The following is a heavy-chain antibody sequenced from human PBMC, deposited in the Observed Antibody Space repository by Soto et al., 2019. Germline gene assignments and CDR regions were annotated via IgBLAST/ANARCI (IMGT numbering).Heavy chain of an antibody. Sequence: SQTLSLTCAISGDSVSSTSAAWSWIRQSPSRGLEWLGRTYYRSKWYSDYAVSVKSRITINPDTSKNQFSLQLNSVTPEDTAVYYCARGSYYSGWVWGQGTLVTVSS. CDR1: GDSVSSTSAA. D-gene: IGHD6-19*01. J-gene: IGHJ4*02. V-gene: IGHV6-1*01. CDR3: ARGSYYSGWV. CDR2: TYYRSKWYS.